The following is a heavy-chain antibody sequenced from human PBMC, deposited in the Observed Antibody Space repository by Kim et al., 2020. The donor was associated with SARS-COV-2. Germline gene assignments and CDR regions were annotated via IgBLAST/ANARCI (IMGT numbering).Heavy chain of an antibody. CDR1: GGSFNDYY. V-gene: IGHV4-34*01. CDR3: GRERYSSGWYGMIAL. D-gene: IGHD6-13*01. CDR2: VSQSGIT. Sequence: SETLSLTCGVHGGSFNDYYWTWIRQFPGKGLEWNGEVSQSGITNYNPSLENRVIMSVDTAKKQLSLNLTSVTAADTAVYYCGRERYSSGWYGMIALWGRGTLVTVSS. J-gene: IGHJ2*01.